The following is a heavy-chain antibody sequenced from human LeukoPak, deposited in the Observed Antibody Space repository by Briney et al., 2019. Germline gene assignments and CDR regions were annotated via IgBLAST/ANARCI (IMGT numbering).Heavy chain of an antibody. D-gene: IGHD6-13*01. V-gene: IGHV3-23*01. CDR1: GLTFSDYS. CDR2: IGAGGGST. Sequence: HPGGSLRLSCAASGLTFSDYSMTWVRQAPGKGLFWVSGIGAGGGSTYYADSVKGRFTISRDNSRNTLYLQMNSLRAEDTAVYYCAKDAAGPEYWGQGTLVTVSS. CDR3: AKDAAGPEY. J-gene: IGHJ4*02.